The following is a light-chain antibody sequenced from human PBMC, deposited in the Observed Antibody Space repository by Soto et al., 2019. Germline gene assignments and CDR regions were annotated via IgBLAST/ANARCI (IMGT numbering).Light chain of an antibody. J-gene: IGLJ2*01. CDR2: GNS. CDR3: QSYDSNLSVV. V-gene: IGLV1-40*01. CDR1: SSNIGAGYD. Sequence: SVLTEPPSVSGAPGQRVTISCTGSSSNIGAGYDVHWYQQLPGTAPKLLIHGNSNRPSGVPDRFSGSKSGTSASLAITGLQAEDEADYYCQSYDSNLSVVFGGGTKLTVL.